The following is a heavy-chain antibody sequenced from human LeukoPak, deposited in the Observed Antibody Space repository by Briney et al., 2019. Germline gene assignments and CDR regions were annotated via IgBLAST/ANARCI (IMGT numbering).Heavy chain of an antibody. D-gene: IGHD2-15*01. V-gene: IGHV6-1*01. Sequence: SQTLSLTCAISGDSVSSNSAAWNWIRQSPSRGLEWLGRTYYRSKWYNDYAVSVKSRITINPDTSKNQFSLQLNSVTPEDTALYYCAREVRHYCSGGSCYSHYYYYYMDVWGKGTTVTVSS. CDR2: TYYRSKWYN. CDR1: GDSVSSNSAA. J-gene: IGHJ6*03. CDR3: AREVRHYCSGGSCYSHYYYYYMDV.